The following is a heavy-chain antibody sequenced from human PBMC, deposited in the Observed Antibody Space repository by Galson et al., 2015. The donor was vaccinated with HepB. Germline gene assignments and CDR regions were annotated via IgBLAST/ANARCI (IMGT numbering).Heavy chain of an antibody. D-gene: IGHD1/OR15-1a*01. V-gene: IGHV3-7*03. Sequence: ALRLSGAASGVRLRDSWMTWVGQSAGRGLEWVADINEDGSTKVYLHSVKVRFTISRDNAKNSVFLQINNLRADDTAVYYCARGNKPNYWGQGTLVTVSS. CDR1: GVRLRDSW. CDR2: INEDGSTK. J-gene: IGHJ4*02. CDR3: ARGNKPNY.